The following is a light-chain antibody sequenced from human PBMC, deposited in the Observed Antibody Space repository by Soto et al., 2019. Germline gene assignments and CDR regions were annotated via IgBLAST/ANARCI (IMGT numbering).Light chain of an antibody. Sequence: DIVMTQSPDSLAVSLGERATINCKSSQSVLYSSNNKNYLAWYQQKPRQPPKLLIYWASTRESGVPDRFSGSGSGTDLTLTISSLQAEDVAVYYCQQYYSTPLAFGQGTKVDIK. V-gene: IGKV4-1*01. CDR1: QSVLYSSNNKNY. CDR2: WAS. CDR3: QQYYSTPLA. J-gene: IGKJ1*01.